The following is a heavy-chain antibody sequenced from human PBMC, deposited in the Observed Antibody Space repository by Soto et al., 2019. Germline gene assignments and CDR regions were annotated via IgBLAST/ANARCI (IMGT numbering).Heavy chain of an antibody. CDR1: GYTFTCYF. J-gene: IGHJ5*02. CDR2: INPNSGAT. V-gene: IGHV1-2*02. D-gene: IGHD3-3*01. CDR3: ARGGGTILAPLP. Sequence: SSVKVSCKASGYTFTCYFIHWVRQAPGQGLEWMGYINPNSGATKYAQKFQGRVTLTRDTSISTAYMELTMLRSDDTAVYYCARGGGTILAPLPWGQGTLVTVSS.